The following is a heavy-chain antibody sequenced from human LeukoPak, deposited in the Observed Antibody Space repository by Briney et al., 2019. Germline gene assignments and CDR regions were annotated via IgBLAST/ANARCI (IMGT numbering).Heavy chain of an antibody. Sequence: ASVKVSCKASGYTFTGYYMHWVRQAPGQGLEWMGWINPNSGGTNYAQKFQGRVTMTRDTSISTAYMELSRLGSDDTAVYYCAREGSYYDILTGYYRQGNWFDPWGQGTLVTVSS. V-gene: IGHV1-2*02. CDR1: GYTFTGYY. CDR3: AREGSYYDILTGYYRQGNWFDP. CDR2: INPNSGGT. J-gene: IGHJ5*02. D-gene: IGHD3-9*01.